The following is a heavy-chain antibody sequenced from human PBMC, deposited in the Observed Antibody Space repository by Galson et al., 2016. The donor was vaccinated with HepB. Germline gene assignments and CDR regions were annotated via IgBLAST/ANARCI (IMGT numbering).Heavy chain of an antibody. Sequence: QSGAEVKKPGESLKISCKGSGYRFANYWIAWVRQMPGKGLEWMGIIYPDDSDTTYGPSFQGQVTISADKSISTAYLEWISLKASDTAMYYCARQHYGSESYDRLVDHWGRATLVTVSS. J-gene: IGHJ4*02. CDR1: GYRFANYW. CDR2: IYPDDSDT. V-gene: IGHV5-51*01. CDR3: ARQHYGSESYDRLVDH. D-gene: IGHD3-10*01.